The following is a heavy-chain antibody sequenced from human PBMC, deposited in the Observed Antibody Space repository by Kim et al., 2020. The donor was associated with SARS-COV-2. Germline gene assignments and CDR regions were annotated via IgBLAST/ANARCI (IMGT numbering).Heavy chain of an antibody. V-gene: IGHV3-23*01. D-gene: IGHD1-26*01. J-gene: IGHJ4*02. CDR1: GFTFSTYA. Sequence: GGSLRLSCAASGFTFSTYAMSWVRQAPGKGLEWVSAISGGGDSTYYADALKGRFTISRDNSKNTLYLQKNNLRAEDTAVYYCAQNSLFDYWGQGTLVTVSS. CDR3: AQNSLFDY. CDR2: ISGGGDST.